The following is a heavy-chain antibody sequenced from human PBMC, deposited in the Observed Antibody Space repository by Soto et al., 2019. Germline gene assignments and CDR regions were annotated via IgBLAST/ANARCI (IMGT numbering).Heavy chain of an antibody. CDR3: ARRDGYVNGVDV. J-gene: IGHJ6*02. V-gene: IGHV5-51*01. Sequence: GASLKISSKGSGYSSTNYWIAWVRQMPGKGLEWMGIIPPGDSDTRYSPSFHGHVTTSVDTSISTAYLQWSSLKASVTAMYYCARRDGYVNGVDVWGQGTTVTVSS. CDR1: GYSSTNYW. CDR2: IPPGDSDT. D-gene: IGHD5-12*01.